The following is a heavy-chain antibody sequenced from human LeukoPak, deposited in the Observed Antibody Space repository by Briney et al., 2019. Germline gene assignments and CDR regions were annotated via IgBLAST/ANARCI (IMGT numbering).Heavy chain of an antibody. V-gene: IGHV1-3*01. CDR3: ARSSGYYLPNFDY. Sequence: GSVKVSCKASGYTFTSYAMHWVRQAPGQRLEWMGWINAGNGNTKYSQKFQGRVTITRDTSASTAYMELSSLRSEDTAVYYCARSSGYYLPNFDYWGQGTLVTVSS. CDR1: GYTFTSYA. J-gene: IGHJ4*02. D-gene: IGHD3-22*01. CDR2: INAGNGNT.